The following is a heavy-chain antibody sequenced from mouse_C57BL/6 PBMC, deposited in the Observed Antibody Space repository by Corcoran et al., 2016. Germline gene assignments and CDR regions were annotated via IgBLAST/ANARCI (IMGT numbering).Heavy chain of an antibody. J-gene: IGHJ2*01. CDR3: ARDEFITDY. CDR1: GYTFTDYY. D-gene: IGHD1-1*01. V-gene: IGHV1-26*01. CDR2: INPNNGGT. Sequence: EVQLQQSGPELVKPGASVKISCKASGYTFTDYYMNWVKQSHGKSLEWIGDINPNNGGTSYNQKFKGKATLTVDKSSNTAYMELRSLTSEDSAVYYCARDEFITDYWGQGTTLTVSS.